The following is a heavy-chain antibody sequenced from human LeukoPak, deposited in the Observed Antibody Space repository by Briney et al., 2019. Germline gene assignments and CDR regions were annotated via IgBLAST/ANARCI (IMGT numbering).Heavy chain of an antibody. D-gene: IGHD5-12*01. CDR3: ARESKYSGYPFDY. CDR1: GFTFSSYS. V-gene: IGHV3-21*01. J-gene: IGHJ4*02. Sequence: PGGSLRLSCAASGFTFSSYSMNWVRQAPGKGLEWVSSISSSSSYIYYADSVKGRFTISRDNAKNTLYLQMNSLRAEDTAVYYCARESKYSGYPFDYWGQGTLVTVSS. CDR2: ISSSSSYI.